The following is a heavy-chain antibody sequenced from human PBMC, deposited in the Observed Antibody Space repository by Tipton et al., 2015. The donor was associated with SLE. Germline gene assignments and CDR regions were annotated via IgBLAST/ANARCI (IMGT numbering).Heavy chain of an antibody. CDR3: ARDRYNFWSGYYGQYFDY. CDR1: GGSISGRSYY. Sequence: TLSLTCTVSGGSISGRSYYWSWIRQPAGKGLEWIGHIYTSGSTNYNPSLKSRVTLSLDTSKNQFSLKLSSVTAADTAVYYCARDRYNFWSGYYGQYFDYWGQGALVTVSS. D-gene: IGHD3-3*01. J-gene: IGHJ4*02. V-gene: IGHV4-61*09. CDR2: IYTSGST.